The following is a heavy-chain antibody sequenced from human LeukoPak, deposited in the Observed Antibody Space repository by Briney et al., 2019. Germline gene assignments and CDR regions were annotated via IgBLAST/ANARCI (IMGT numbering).Heavy chain of an antibody. D-gene: IGHD3-3*01. CDR3: ARDQTIFGVVIAFDY. V-gene: IGHV4-61*02. CDR2: IYTSGST. Sequence: SQTLSLTCTVSGGSISSGSYYWSWIRQPAGKGLEWIGRIYTSGSTNYNPSLKSRVTISVDTSKNQFSLKLSSVTAADTAVYYCARDQTIFGVVIAFDYWGQGTLVTVSS. J-gene: IGHJ4*02. CDR1: GGSISSGSYY.